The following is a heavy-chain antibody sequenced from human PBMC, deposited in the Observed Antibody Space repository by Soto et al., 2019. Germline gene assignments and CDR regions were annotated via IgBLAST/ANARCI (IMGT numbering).Heavy chain of an antibody. CDR2: ISSSSSYT. CDR3: AREQRGIAAAGNWFDP. Sequence: QVQLVESGGGLVKPGGSLRLSCAASGFTFSDYYISWIRQAPGKGMEWVSYISSSSSYTNYADSVKGRFTISKDNDKNSLYLQMNSLRAEDTAVYYCAREQRGIAAAGNWFDPCGKGTLVTVSS. CDR1: GFTFSDYY. D-gene: IGHD6-13*01. V-gene: IGHV3-11*06. J-gene: IGHJ5*02.